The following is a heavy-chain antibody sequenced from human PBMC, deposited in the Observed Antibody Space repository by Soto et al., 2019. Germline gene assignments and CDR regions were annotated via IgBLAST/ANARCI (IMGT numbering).Heavy chain of an antibody. J-gene: IGHJ6*02. CDR1: GFTFSSYG. D-gene: IGHD1-26*01. Sequence: GGSLRLSCAASGFTFSSYGMHWVRQAPGKGLEWVAVISYDGSNKYYADSVKGRFTISRDNSKNTLYLQMNSLRAEDTAVYYCAKAAGGAHQLRWELFYYGMDVWGQGTTVTVSS. CDR2: ISYDGSNK. V-gene: IGHV3-30*18. CDR3: AKAAGGAHQLRWELFYYGMDV.